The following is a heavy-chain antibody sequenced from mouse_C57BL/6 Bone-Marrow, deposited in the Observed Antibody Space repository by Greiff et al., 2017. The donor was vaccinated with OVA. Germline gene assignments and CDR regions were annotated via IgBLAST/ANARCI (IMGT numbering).Heavy chain of an antibody. V-gene: IGHV2-9-1*01. CDR3: ARRYGYDPYYAMDY. J-gene: IGHJ4*01. CDR2: IWTGGGT. Sequence: VQLKESGPGLVAPSQSLSITCTVSGFSLTSYAISWVRQPPGKGLEWLGVIWTGGGTNYNSALKSRLSISKDNSKSQVFLKMNSLQTDDTARYYCARRYGYDPYYAMDYWGQGTSVTVSS. D-gene: IGHD2-2*01. CDR1: GFSLTSYA.